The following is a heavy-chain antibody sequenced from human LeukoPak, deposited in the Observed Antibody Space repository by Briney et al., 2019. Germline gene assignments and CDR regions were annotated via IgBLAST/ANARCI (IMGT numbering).Heavy chain of an antibody. J-gene: IGHJ4*02. Sequence: SETLSLTCTVSGGSISSGGYYWSWIRQPPGKGLEWIGYIYHSGSTYYNPSLKSRVTISVDRSKNQFSLKLSSVTAADTAVYYCARDGMVVDYGGKRARGRYYFDYWGQGTLATVSS. V-gene: IGHV4-30-2*01. CDR3: ARDGMVVDYGGKRARGRYYFDY. CDR1: GGSISSGGYY. D-gene: IGHD4-23*01. CDR2: IYHSGST.